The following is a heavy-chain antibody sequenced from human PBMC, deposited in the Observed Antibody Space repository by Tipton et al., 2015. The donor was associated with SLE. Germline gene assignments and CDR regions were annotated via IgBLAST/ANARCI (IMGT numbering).Heavy chain of an antibody. V-gene: IGHV4-34*03. Sequence: TLSLTCTVYGESLSGHYWVWIRQPPGKGLEWIGDINHSGRIDYNPSLMSRVTISEATSKNQFSLKLTSVTAADTAVYYCTVMYGSGSYPFDHWGQGTLVTVSS. D-gene: IGHD3-10*01. CDR1: GESLSGHY. CDR2: INHSGRI. J-gene: IGHJ5*02. CDR3: TVMYGSGSYPFDH.